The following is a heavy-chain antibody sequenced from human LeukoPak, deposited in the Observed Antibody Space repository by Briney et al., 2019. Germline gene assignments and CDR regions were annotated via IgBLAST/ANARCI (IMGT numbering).Heavy chain of an antibody. J-gene: IGHJ4*02. CDR1: GDFIGSNY. D-gene: IGHD5-18*01. CDR3: ARDLGYSYGYFDF. V-gene: IGHV4-4*07. CDR2: IYASGST. Sequence: PSETLSLTCIVSGDFIGSNYWSWIRQPAGKGLEWIGRIYASGSTNYNPSLKSRVTMSIDTSKNQFSLKLSSVTAADTAVYYCARDLGYSYGYFDFWGQGTLVTASS.